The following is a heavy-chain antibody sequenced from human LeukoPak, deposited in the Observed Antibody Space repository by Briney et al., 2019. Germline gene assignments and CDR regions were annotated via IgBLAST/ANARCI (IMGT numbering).Heavy chain of an antibody. J-gene: IGHJ5*02. D-gene: IGHD5-18*01. Sequence: ASVKVSCKASGYTFTGYYMHWVRQAPGQGLEWMGWINPNSGGTNYAQKFQGRVTMTRDTSISTAYMELSRLRSDDTAVYYCARGGYSYGYEGINSWFDPWGQGTLVTVSS. CDR1: GYTFTGYY. V-gene: IGHV1-2*02. CDR2: INPNSGGT. CDR3: ARGGYSYGYEGINSWFDP.